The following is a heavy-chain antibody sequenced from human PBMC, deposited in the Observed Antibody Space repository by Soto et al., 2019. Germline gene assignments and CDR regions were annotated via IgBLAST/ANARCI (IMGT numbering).Heavy chain of an antibody. CDR2: IDPSDSYT. D-gene: IGHD3-22*01. J-gene: IGHJ6*02. CDR1: GYSFTSYW. V-gene: IGHV5-10-1*01. CDR3: ARLNYDSSGYYSSYYGMDV. Sequence: PGESLKISCKGSGYSFTSYWISWVRQMPGKGLEWMGRIDPSDSYTNYSPSFQGHVTISADKSISTAYLQWSSLKASDTAMYYCARLNYDSSGYYSSYYGMDVWGQGTTGTVSS.